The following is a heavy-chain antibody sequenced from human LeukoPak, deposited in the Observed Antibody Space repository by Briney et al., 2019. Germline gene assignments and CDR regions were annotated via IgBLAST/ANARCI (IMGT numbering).Heavy chain of an antibody. D-gene: IGHD5-24*01. CDR1: GFTFSSYS. J-gene: IGHJ3*02. Sequence: GGSLRLSCAASGFTFSSYSRNWVRQAPGKGLEWVSSISSSSSYIYYADSVKGRFTISRDNAKNSLYLQMNSLRAEDTAVYYCARSGMATATACAFEIWGQGTMVTVSS. V-gene: IGHV3-21*01. CDR2: ISSSSSYI. CDR3: ARSGMATATACAFEI.